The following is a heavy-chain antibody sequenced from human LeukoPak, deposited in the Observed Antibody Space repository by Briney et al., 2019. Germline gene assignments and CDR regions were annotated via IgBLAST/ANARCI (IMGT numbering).Heavy chain of an antibody. J-gene: IGHJ4*02. D-gene: IGHD6-13*01. Sequence: ASVKVSCKASGYTFTSYYMHLVRQAPGQGLEWMGIINPSGGTTSYAQRFQGRVTMTRDTSTSTVYMELSSLRSEDTALYYCARGSWYRNDYWGQGTLVTVSS. CDR3: ARGSWYRNDY. CDR2: INPSGGTT. V-gene: IGHV1-46*01. CDR1: GYTFTSYY.